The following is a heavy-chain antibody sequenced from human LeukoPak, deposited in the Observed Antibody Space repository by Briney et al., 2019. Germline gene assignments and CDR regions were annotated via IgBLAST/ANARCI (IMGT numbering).Heavy chain of an antibody. CDR2: ISSSGSTI. CDR3: ARDRAPRTIFGVVIMFDY. CDR1: GLTFSSYE. V-gene: IGHV3-48*03. Sequence: QPGGSLRLSCAASGLTFSSYEMNSVRQAPGKGLEWVSSISSSGSTIYYADSVKGRFTISRDNAKNSLYLQMNSLRAEDTAVYYCARDRAPRTIFGVVIMFDYWGQGTLVTVSS. J-gene: IGHJ4*02. D-gene: IGHD3-3*01.